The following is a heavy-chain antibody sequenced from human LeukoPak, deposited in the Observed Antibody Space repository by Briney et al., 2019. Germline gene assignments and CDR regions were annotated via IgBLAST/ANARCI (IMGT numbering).Heavy chain of an antibody. CDR3: IRDGALWRIDY. CDR1: GFTFSNHW. Sequence: GGSLRLSCAASGFTFSNHWMHWVRQAPGKGLVWVSRIDEGGSSAMYADSVKGRFSISRDNAKNTVNLQMNSLRAEDTGVYYCIRDGALWRIDYWGQGTLVTVSS. J-gene: IGHJ4*02. V-gene: IGHV3-74*03. D-gene: IGHD2-15*01. CDR2: IDEGGSSA.